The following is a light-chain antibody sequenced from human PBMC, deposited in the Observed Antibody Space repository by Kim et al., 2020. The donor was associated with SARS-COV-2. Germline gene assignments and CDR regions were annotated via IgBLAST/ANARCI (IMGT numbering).Light chain of an antibody. CDR2: EDN. CDR3: QSYDSSNHRV. Sequence: KTVTSSCNRSSGSIASNYVQWYQQRPGSSPTTVIYEDNQSPSGVPDRFSGSIDSSSNSASLTISGLKTEDEADYYCQSYDSSNHRVFGGGTQLTVL. V-gene: IGLV6-57*01. CDR1: SGSIASNY. J-gene: IGLJ3*02.